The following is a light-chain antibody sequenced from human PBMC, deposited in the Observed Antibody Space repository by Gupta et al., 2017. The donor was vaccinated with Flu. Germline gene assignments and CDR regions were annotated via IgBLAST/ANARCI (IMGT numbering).Light chain of an antibody. V-gene: IGKV2-28*01. CDR2: FVS. J-gene: IGKJ5*01. CDR1: QSLLRSNGHTY. Sequence: DIVVSQSPLSLPVTPGEPASISCRSSQSLLRSNGHTYLDWYLQKPGQSPQLLIYFVSNRASGVPDRFSGSGSGTDCTLKISTVEADDVGVYYCMQSVQSPFTFGQGTRLEIK. CDR3: MQSVQSPFT.